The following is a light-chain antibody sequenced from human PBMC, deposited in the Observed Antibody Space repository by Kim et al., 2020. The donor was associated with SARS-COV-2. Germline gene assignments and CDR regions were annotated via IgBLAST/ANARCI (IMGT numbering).Light chain of an antibody. CDR2: DVT. Sequence: QSVLTQPASVSGSPGQSITISCTGTSSDIGGYNSVSWYLQHPGKAPKLIIFDVTNRPSGVSNRFSGSKSGNTASLTISGLQAEDQADYYCSSYTSSTAVVFGGGTQLTVL. J-gene: IGLJ3*02. CDR1: SSDIGGYNS. V-gene: IGLV2-14*03. CDR3: SSYTSSTAVV.